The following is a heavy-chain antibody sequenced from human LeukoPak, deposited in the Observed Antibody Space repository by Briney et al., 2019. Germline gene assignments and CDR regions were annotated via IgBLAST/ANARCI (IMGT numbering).Heavy chain of an antibody. Sequence: ASVKVSCKASGGTFSSYAISWVRQAPGQGLEWMGGIIPIFGTANYAQKFQGRVTITADESTSTAYMELSSLRSEDTAVYYCARAAPDYYDSSGYSMDDAFDIWSQGTMVTVSS. CDR3: ARAAPDYYDSSGYSMDDAFDI. CDR1: GGTFSSYA. CDR2: IIPIFGTA. D-gene: IGHD3-22*01. V-gene: IGHV1-69*13. J-gene: IGHJ3*02.